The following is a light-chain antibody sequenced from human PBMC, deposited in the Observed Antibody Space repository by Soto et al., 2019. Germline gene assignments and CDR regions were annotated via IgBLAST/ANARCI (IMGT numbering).Light chain of an antibody. Sequence: DIQLTQSPSSLSASVGDRVTITCRASQSIRSYLNWYQQKPGKAPKLLIYAASSLQTGVSSRFSGSGSGTDFTLTISNLHPEDFATYYCQQTSSTPPFGGGTKV. CDR3: QQTSSTPP. CDR1: QSIRSY. J-gene: IGKJ4*01. V-gene: IGKV1-39*01. CDR2: AAS.